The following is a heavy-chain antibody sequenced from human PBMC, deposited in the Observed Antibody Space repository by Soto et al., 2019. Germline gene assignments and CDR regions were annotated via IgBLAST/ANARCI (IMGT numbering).Heavy chain of an antibody. J-gene: IGHJ4*02. CDR1: GFTFSSYA. CDR3: AREDRYDYGLRADY. CDR2: ISYDGSNK. D-gene: IGHD4-17*01. V-gene: IGHV3-30-3*01. Sequence: GGSLRLSCAASGFTFSSYAMHWVRQAPGKGLEWVAVISYDGSNKYYADSVKGRFTISRDNSKNTLYLQMNSLRAEDTAVYYCAREDRYDYGLRADYWGQGTLVTVSS.